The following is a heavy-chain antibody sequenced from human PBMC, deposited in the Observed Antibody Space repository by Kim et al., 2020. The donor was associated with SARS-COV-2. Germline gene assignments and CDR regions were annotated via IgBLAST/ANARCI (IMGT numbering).Heavy chain of an antibody. Sequence: GGSLRLSCAASGFTFSSYAMSWVRQAPGKGLEWVSAISGSGGSTYYADSVKGRFTISRDNSKNTLYLQMNSLRAEDTAVYYCAKNHDILTGYYTLDYWGQGTLVTVSS. J-gene: IGHJ4*02. CDR3: AKNHDILTGYYTLDY. V-gene: IGHV3-23*01. CDR2: ISGSGGST. CDR1: GFTFSSYA. D-gene: IGHD3-9*01.